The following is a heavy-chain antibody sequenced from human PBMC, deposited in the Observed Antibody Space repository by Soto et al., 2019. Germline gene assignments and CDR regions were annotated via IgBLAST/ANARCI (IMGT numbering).Heavy chain of an antibody. Sequence: LRLSCAASGFTFSSYGMHWVRQAPGKGLEWVAVISYDGSNKYYADSVKGRFTISRDNSKNTLSLQMNSLRAEDTAVYYCAKDRDLFGVVIMGDHWGQGALVTVSS. CDR1: GFTFSSYG. D-gene: IGHD3-3*01. CDR3: AKDRDLFGVVIMGDH. V-gene: IGHV3-30*18. J-gene: IGHJ4*02. CDR2: ISYDGSNK.